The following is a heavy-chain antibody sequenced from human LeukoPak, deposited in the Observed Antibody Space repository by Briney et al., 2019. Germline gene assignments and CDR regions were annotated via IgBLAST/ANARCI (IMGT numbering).Heavy chain of an antibody. CDR1: GFTFSIYS. CDR2: ITGNSNYI. J-gene: IGHJ4*02. D-gene: IGHD3-10*01. V-gene: IGHV3-21*01. CDR3: ARDRVSGSGSIDY. Sequence: GGSLRLSCAASGFTFSIYSINWVRQAPGKGLEWVSFITGNSNYIYYADSVKGRFTISRDNAKNSLYLQMNSLRVEGTAVYYCARDRVSGSGSIDYWGQGTLVTVSS.